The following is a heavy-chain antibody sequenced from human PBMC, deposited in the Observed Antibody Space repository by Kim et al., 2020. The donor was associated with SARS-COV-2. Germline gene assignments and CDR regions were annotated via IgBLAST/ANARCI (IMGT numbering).Heavy chain of an antibody. CDR1: QFTFSNYG. CDR3: ARDDDLGSNALDY. Sequence: GGSLRLSCAASQFTFSNYGMHWVRQAPGKGLEWLAVILKDGSDQSYAASVRGRFTTSRDNSKNTLYLQINSLRAEDTGIYFCARDDDLGSNALDYWGQGTLVTVSA. J-gene: IGHJ4*02. D-gene: IGHD6-13*01. CDR2: ILKDGSDQ. V-gene: IGHV3-33*05.